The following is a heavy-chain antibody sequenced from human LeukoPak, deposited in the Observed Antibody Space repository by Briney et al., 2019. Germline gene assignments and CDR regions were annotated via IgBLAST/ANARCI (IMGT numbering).Heavy chain of an antibody. CDR2: IFSGGGT. CDR1: GFTVSSSY. V-gene: IGHV3-53*01. D-gene: IGHD1-26*01. Sequence: GGSLRLSCAASGFTVSSSYMNWVRQAPGKGLEWVSLIFSGGGTYYADSVKGRFTISRDNSKNTMFLQMNSLRAEDTAVYFCAKSQDGGRLFHFDYWGQGTLVTVSS. J-gene: IGHJ4*02. CDR3: AKSQDGGRLFHFDY.